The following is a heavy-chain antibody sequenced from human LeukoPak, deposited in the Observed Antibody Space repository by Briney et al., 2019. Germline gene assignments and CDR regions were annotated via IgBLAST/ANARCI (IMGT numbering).Heavy chain of an antibody. CDR1: GFTFGDYA. D-gene: IGHD6-13*01. CDR3: AGGSSWYLDY. Sequence: GGSLRLSCTASGFTFGDYAMSWVRQAPGKGLEWVSSISSSSSYIYYADSVKGRFTISRDNAKNSLYLQMNSLRAEDTAVYYCAGGSSWYLDYWGQGTLVTVSS. V-gene: IGHV3-21*01. CDR2: ISSSSSYI. J-gene: IGHJ4*02.